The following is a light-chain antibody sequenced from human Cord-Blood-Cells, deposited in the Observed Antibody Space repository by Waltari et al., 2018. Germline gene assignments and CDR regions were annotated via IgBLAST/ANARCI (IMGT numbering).Light chain of an antibody. CDR1: SSAVGSYTL. CDR2: EGG. V-gene: IGLV2-23*01. Sequence: QSALTQPASVSGSPGQSITISCPGTSSAVGSYTLFSWYQQHPGKAPKLMIYEGGKRPSGVSNRFSGSKSGNTASLTISGLQAEDEADYYCCSYAGSSTLVFGGGTKLTVL. CDR3: CSYAGSSTLV. J-gene: IGLJ3*02.